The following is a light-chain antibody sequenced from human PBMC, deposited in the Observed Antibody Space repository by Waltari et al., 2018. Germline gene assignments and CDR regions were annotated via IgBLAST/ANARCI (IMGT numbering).Light chain of an antibody. V-gene: IGKV2-30*01. CDR3: MQGTHWPPT. CDR1: QSLVNSDGNTY. Sequence: DVVMTQSPLSLPVTLGQPASISCRSTQSLVNSDGNTYLNWYQQRPGQSPRRLIYKVSNRDSGVPDRFSGSDSGTDFTLKISRVEPEDVGVYYCMQGTHWPPTFGGGTKVEIK. J-gene: IGKJ4*01. CDR2: KVS.